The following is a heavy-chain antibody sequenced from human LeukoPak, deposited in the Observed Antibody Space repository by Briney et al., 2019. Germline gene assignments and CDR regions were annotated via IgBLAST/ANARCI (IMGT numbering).Heavy chain of an antibody. CDR3: AREVQGSSSLDY. J-gene: IGHJ4*02. Sequence: SETLSLTCAVYGGSFSGYYWSWIRQPPGKGLEWIGEINHSGSTNYNPSLKSRVTISVDTSKNQFSLKLSSVTAADTAVYYCAREVQGSSSLDYWGQGTLVIVSS. CDR1: GGSFSGYY. V-gene: IGHV4-34*01. CDR2: INHSGST. D-gene: IGHD6-6*01.